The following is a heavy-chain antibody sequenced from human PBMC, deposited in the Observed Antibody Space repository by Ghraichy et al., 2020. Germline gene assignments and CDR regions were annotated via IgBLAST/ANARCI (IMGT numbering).Heavy chain of an antibody. V-gene: IGHV1-18*01. CDR1: GYTFTSYG. J-gene: IGHJ6*02. Sequence: ASVKVSCKASGYTFTSYGISWVRQAPGQGLEWMGWISAYNGNTNYAQKLQGRVTMTTDTSTSTAYMELRSLRSDDTAVYYCARSISPLDYGSRRSMDVWGQGTTVTVSS. CDR3: ARSISPLDYGSRRSMDV. D-gene: IGHD3-10*01. CDR2: ISAYNGNT.